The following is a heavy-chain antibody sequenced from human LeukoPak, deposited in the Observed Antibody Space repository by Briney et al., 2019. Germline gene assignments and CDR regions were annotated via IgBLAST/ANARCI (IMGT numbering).Heavy chain of an antibody. CDR3: ARELAGYCSSTSCSLFDP. CDR1: GYTFTSYD. CDR2: MNPNSGNT. Sequence: ASVKVSCKASGYTFTSYDINRVRQATGQGLEWMGWMNPNSGNTGYAQKFQGRVTITRNTSISTAYMELSSLRSEDTAVYYCARELAGYCSSTSCSLFDPWGQGTLVTVSS. J-gene: IGHJ5*02. D-gene: IGHD2-2*01. V-gene: IGHV1-8*03.